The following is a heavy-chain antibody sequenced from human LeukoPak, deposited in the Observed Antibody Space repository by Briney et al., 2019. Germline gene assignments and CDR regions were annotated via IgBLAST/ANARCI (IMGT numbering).Heavy chain of an antibody. Sequence: GESLKISCKGSGYSFTSYWIGWVRQMPGKGLEWMGIIYPGDSDTRYSPSFQGQVTISADKSISTAYLQWSSLKASDTAMYYCASWRSGDCSGGSCYYFDYWGQGTLVTVSS. J-gene: IGHJ4*02. CDR3: ASWRSGDCSGGSCYYFDY. V-gene: IGHV5-51*01. CDR1: GYSFTSYW. D-gene: IGHD2-15*01. CDR2: IYPGDSDT.